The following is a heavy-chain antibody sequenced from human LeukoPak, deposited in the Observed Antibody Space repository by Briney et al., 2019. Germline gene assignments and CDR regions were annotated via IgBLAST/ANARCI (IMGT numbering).Heavy chain of an antibody. CDR1: GFTFSSYG. Sequence: GGSLRLSCAASGFTFSSYGMHWVRQAPGKGLEWVAFIRYDGSNKYYADSVKGRFTISRDNSKNTLYLQMNSLRAEDTAVYYCAKDHRRPEYFQHWGQGTLVTVSS. CDR2: IRYDGSNK. V-gene: IGHV3-30*02. J-gene: IGHJ1*01. D-gene: IGHD1-14*01. CDR3: AKDHRRPEYFQH.